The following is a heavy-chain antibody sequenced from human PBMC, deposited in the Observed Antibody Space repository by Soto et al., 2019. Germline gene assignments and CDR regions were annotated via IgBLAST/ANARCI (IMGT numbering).Heavy chain of an antibody. CDR3: ARLARSYDILTGYYPGDYYYYMDV. Sequence: SGTLSLTCTVSGGSISSYYWSWIRQPPGKGLEWIGYIYYSGSTNYNPSLKSRVTISVDTSKNQFSLKLSSVTAADTAVYYCARLARSYDILTGYYPGDYYYYMDVWGKGTTVTVSS. D-gene: IGHD3-9*01. CDR2: IYYSGST. J-gene: IGHJ6*03. CDR1: GGSISSYY. V-gene: IGHV4-59*01.